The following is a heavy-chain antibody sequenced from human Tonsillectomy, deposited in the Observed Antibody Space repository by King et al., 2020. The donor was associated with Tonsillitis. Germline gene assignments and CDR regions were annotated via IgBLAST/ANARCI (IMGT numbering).Heavy chain of an antibody. V-gene: IGHV5-51*03. CDR1: GYSFTTYW. CDR3: ARGVSCSSSNCPFDF. CDR2: IYPGDSDT. D-gene: IGHD2-2*01. Sequence: VQLVESGAEVKKPGESLKISCKGSGYSFTTYWIGWVRQLPGKGLEWMGIIYPGDSDTRYSPSFQGQVTISADKSLSTAYLQWSSLKASDTALYYCARGVSCSSSNCPFDFWGQGTLVTVSS. J-gene: IGHJ4*02.